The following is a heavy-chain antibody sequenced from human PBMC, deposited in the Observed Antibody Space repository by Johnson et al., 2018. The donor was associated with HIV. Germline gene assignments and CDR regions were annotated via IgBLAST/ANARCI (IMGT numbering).Heavy chain of an antibody. V-gene: IGHV3-7*03. CDR2: IKQDGSEK. CDR1: GFTFSSYW. Sequence: VQLVESGGGVVQPGGSLRLSCAASGFTFSSYWMSWVRQAPGKGLEWVANIKQDGSEKNYVDSVKGRFTISRDNAKNSLYLQMNSLRDEDTAIYYCARGSGALDIWGQGTMVTVSS. J-gene: IGHJ3*02. CDR3: ARGSGALDI. D-gene: IGHD6-19*01.